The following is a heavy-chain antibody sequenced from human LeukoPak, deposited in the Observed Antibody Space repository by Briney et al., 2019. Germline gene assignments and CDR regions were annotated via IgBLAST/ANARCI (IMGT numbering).Heavy chain of an antibody. J-gene: IGHJ4*02. Sequence: GWSLRLSCAASGFPFDRYWMSWVRLAPGKGLEWVANIKHDGSEKTFVDSVKGRFTISRDNAENSLYLQMNRLRAEDTAVYYCARDPIYEPYFDFWGQATLVTVSS. V-gene: IGHV3-7*01. D-gene: IGHD3-16*01. CDR2: IKHDGSEK. CDR1: GFPFDRYW. CDR3: ARDPIYEPYFDF.